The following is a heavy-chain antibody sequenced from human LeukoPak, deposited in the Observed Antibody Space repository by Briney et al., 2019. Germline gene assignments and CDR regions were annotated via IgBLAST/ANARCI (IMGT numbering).Heavy chain of an antibody. D-gene: IGHD4-11*01. CDR1: GLTFTNAW. Sequence: AGGSLRLSCAASGLTFTNAWMSWVRQAPGKGLEWVGRIKSKTDGGTVDYAPPVKGRFTISRDDSRNTLPLEMNFLKTEDTAVYYCTTDPGNYEIFWGQGTLVSVSS. CDR3: TTDPGNYEIF. V-gene: IGHV3-15*01. J-gene: IGHJ4*02. CDR2: IKSKTDGGTV.